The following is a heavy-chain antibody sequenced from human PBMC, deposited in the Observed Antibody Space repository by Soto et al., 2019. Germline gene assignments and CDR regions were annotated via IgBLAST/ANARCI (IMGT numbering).Heavy chain of an antibody. CDR2: IWYDGSNK. CDR3: ARADYDFWSGYYTYYYYGMDV. Sequence: QVQLVESGGGVVQPGRSLRLSCAASGFTFSSYGMHWVRQAPGKGLEWVAVIWYDGSNKYYADSVKGRFTISRDNSKNTVYLQMNSLRAEDTAVYYCARADYDFWSGYYTYYYYGMDVWGQGTTVTVSS. V-gene: IGHV3-33*01. J-gene: IGHJ6*02. D-gene: IGHD3-3*01. CDR1: GFTFSSYG.